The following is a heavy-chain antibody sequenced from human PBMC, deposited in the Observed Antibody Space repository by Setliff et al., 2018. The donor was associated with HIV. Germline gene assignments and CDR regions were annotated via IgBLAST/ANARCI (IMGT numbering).Heavy chain of an antibody. D-gene: IGHD2-8*01. CDR2: IYHSGNT. Sequence: SETLSLTCTVSGGSASNSRYFWGWIRQPPGKGLEWVGSIYHSGNTHYNPSLKSRVTISVDTSKNQFSLKLISLTAADTAKYFCARGVQAQVVLMSYVKGRFDPWGQGTQVTVSS. V-gene: IGHV4-39*07. CDR3: ARGVQAQVVLMSYVKGRFDP. J-gene: IGHJ5*02. CDR1: GGSASNSRYF.